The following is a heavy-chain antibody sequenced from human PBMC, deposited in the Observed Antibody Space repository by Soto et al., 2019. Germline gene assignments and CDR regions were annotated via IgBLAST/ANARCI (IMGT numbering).Heavy chain of an antibody. CDR2: TYYRSKWYN. Sequence: SQTLSLNCAISGDSVSSNSAAWNWIRQSPSRGLEWLGRTYYRSKWYNDYAVSVKSRITINPDTSKNQFSLQLNSVTPEDTAVYYCASSRYCTNGVCHSDYYYYGMDVWGQGTTVTVSS. J-gene: IGHJ6*02. D-gene: IGHD2-8*01. CDR3: ASSRYCTNGVCHSDYYYYGMDV. V-gene: IGHV6-1*01. CDR1: GDSVSSNSAA.